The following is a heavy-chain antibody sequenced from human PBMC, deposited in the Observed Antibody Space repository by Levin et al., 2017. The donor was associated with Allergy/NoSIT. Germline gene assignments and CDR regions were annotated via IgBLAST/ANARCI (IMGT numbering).Heavy chain of an antibody. Sequence: PRASVKVSCKASGYTFTGYYMHWVRQAPGQGLEWMGWINPNSGGTNYAQKFQGRVTMTRDTSISTAYMELSRLRSDDTAVYYCARAQRDGYNPSDYWGQGTLVTVSS. J-gene: IGHJ4*02. V-gene: IGHV1-2*02. D-gene: IGHD5-24*01. CDR2: INPNSGGT. CDR3: ARAQRDGYNPSDY. CDR1: GYTFTGYY.